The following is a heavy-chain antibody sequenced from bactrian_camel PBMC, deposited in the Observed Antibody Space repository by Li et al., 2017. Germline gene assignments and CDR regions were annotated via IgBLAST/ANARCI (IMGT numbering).Heavy chain of an antibody. V-gene: IGHV3S42*01. CDR3: AKRVIPQHGRVRITT. Sequence: VQLVESGGGWVQPGGSLRLSCAASGFTYSNYAMSWVRQAPGKGLEWVSAINPDGSNTLYADSVKGRFTIPRDNAKSALYLQLSSLRSEDTAMYYCAKRVIPQHGRVRITTGARGPRSPSP. J-gene: IGHJ4*01. D-gene: IGHD3*01. CDR2: INPDGSNT. CDR1: GFTYSNYA.